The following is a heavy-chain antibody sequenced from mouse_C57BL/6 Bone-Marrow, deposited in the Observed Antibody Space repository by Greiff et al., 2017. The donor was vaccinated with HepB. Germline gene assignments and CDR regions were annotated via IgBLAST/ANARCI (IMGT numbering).Heavy chain of an antibody. CDR3: ARRASTMVTDY. V-gene: IGHV1-64*01. Sequence: QVQLQQPGAELVKPGASVKLSCKASGYTFTSYWMHWVKQRPGQGLEWIGMIHPNRGSTNYNEKFKSKATLTVDKSSSTAYMQLSSLTSEDSAVYYCARRASTMVTDYWGQGTTLTVSS. CDR1: GYTFTSYW. CDR2: IHPNRGST. D-gene: IGHD2-2*01. J-gene: IGHJ2*01.